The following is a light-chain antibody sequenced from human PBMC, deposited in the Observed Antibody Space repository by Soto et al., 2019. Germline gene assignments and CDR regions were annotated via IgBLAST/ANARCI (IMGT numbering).Light chain of an antibody. CDR3: QQYHRWPLT. CDR1: QSIYEK. Sequence: EIVMTQSPATLSVSPGERVTLSCRASQSIYEKLAWYQQKPGQTPRLVIYDTSTRATGTPGSFSGSGSGTEFTFTISSLQSEDFAVYYCQQYHRWPLTFGGGTKVDIK. CDR2: DTS. J-gene: IGKJ4*01. V-gene: IGKV3-15*01.